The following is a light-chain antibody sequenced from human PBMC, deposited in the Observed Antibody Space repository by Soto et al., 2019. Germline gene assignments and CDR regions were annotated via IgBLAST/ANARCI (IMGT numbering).Light chain of an antibody. Sequence: DIVLTQSPATLSLSPGERVTLSCSTSQSVSSYLAWYRQKPGQAPGLLIHDVSNRATDIPARFSGSGSGTHFTLTIGSLEPADLATYYCQRRSAWPYTFGQGTKLEI. CDR1: QSVSSY. CDR3: QRRSAWPYT. CDR2: DVS. V-gene: IGKV3-11*01. J-gene: IGKJ2*01.